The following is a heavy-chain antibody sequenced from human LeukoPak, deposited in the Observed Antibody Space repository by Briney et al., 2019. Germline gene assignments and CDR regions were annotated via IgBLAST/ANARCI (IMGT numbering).Heavy chain of an antibody. CDR1: GGSISSGSYY. V-gene: IGHV4-61*02. CDR2: IYTSGST. J-gene: IGHJ6*02. CDR3: ARGYTTLTAMVPYYYYGMDV. D-gene: IGHD5-18*01. Sequence: SQTLSLTCTVSGGSISSGSYYWSWIRQPAGKGLEWIGRIYTSGSTNYNPSLKSRVTISVDTSKNQFSLKLSSVTAADTAVYYCARGYTTLTAMVPYYYYGMDVWGQGTTVTVSS.